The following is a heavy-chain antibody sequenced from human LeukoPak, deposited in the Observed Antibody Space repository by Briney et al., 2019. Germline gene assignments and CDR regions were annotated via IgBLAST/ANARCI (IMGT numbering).Heavy chain of an antibody. CDR3: VRDYGPNLYYFEY. V-gene: IGHV4-30-4*01. CDR1: GGSISRGDYY. J-gene: IGHJ4*02. Sequence: PSETLSLTCTVSGGSISRGDYYWSWIRQPPGKGLERIGYIYYSGTTYYNPSLKSRLTISVDTSKNQFSLNLSSVTAADTAVYYCVRDYGPNLYYFEYWGQGSLVTVSS. D-gene: IGHD4-17*01. CDR2: IYYSGTT.